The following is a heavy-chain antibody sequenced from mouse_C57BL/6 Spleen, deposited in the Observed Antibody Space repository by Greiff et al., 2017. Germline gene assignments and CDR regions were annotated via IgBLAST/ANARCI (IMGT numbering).Heavy chain of an antibody. CDR2: ISSGGSYT. CDR1: GFTFSSYG. Sequence: EVQGVESGGDLVKPGGSLKLSCAASGFTFSSYGMSWVRQTPDKRLEWVATISSGGSYTYYPDSVKGRVTISRDNAKNTLYLQMSSLKSEDTAMYYCARLDGSQYYFDYWGQGTTLTVSS. D-gene: IGHD2-3*01. J-gene: IGHJ2*01. V-gene: IGHV5-6*01. CDR3: ARLDGSQYYFDY.